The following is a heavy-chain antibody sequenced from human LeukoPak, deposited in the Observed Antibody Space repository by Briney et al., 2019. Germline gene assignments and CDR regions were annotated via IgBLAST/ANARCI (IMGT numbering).Heavy chain of an antibody. Sequence: SETLSLTCAVYGGSFSGYYWSWIRQPPGKGLEWIGEINHSGSTNYNPSLKSRVTISVDTSKNQFSLKLSSVTAADTAVYYCARGLPSSDSSGYYYAPFDYWGQGTLVTVSS. V-gene: IGHV4-34*01. D-gene: IGHD3-22*01. J-gene: IGHJ4*02. CDR1: GGSFSGYY. CDR3: ARGLPSSDSSGYYYAPFDY. CDR2: INHSGST.